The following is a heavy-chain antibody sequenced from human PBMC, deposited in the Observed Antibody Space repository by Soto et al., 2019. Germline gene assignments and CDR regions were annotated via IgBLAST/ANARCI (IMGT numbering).Heavy chain of an antibody. CDR1: GYSFTSYW. CDR3: ARLGSSSWYVFNWFDP. Sequence: GESLKISCKGSGYSFTSYWISWVRQMPGKGLEWMGRIDPSDSYTNYSPSFQGHVTISADKSISTAYLQWSSLKASDTAMYYCARLGSSSWYVFNWFDPWGQGSLVTVSS. J-gene: IGHJ5*02. D-gene: IGHD6-13*01. CDR2: IDPSDSYT. V-gene: IGHV5-10-1*01.